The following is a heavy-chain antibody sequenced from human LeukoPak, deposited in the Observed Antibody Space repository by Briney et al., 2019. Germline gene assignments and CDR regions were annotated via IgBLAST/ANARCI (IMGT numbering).Heavy chain of an antibody. CDR3: AKGRVSRAYNYFDV. CDR2: LSGSSGRS. Sequence: GGSLRLSCAAHGLTFSSSPIASVRQDRGLGLEWVSSLSGSSGRSSYADSVKGRFTISRDNSNHTVYLQTHSLRVDDSAVYFSAKGRVSRAYNYFDVWGQGSGVGVSS. CDR1: GLTFSSSP. J-gene: IGHJ5*02. D-gene: IGHD6-13*01. V-gene: IGHV3-23*01.